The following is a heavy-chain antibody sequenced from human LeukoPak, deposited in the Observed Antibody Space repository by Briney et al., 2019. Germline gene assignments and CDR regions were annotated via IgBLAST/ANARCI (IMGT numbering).Heavy chain of an antibody. CDR3: ARDGYYFNNYFYMDV. CDR2: IYYNGST. CDR1: GGSISSYY. Sequence: PSETLSLTCTVSGGSISSYYWSWIRQPPGKGLEWIGYIYYNGSTNYNPSLKSRVTISVGTSKNQFSLKLSYVTAADTAVYYCARDGYYFNNYFYMDVWGKGTAVTVSS. D-gene: IGHD2/OR15-2a*01. J-gene: IGHJ6*03. V-gene: IGHV4-59*01.